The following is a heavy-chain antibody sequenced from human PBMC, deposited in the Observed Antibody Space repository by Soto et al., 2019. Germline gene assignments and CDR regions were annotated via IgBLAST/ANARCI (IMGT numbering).Heavy chain of an antibody. Sequence: QVQLVQSGAEVKKPGASVKVCCKASGYTFTGDYIHWVRQAPGQGPEWMGWVNPNSGGTNYAQKFQGRVTMTRDTSISTAYMELTRLTSDDTAVYYCARGASHYGDYGGVDYWGQGTLVTVSS. CDR3: ARGASHYGDYGGVDY. V-gene: IGHV1-2*02. D-gene: IGHD4-17*01. CDR1: GYTFTGDY. CDR2: VNPNSGGT. J-gene: IGHJ4*02.